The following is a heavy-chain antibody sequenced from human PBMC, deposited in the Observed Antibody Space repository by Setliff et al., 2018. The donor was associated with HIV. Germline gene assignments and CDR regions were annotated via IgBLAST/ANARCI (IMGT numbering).Heavy chain of an antibody. CDR1: GASVSTTGYY. J-gene: IGHJ3*02. V-gene: IGHV4-39*02. Sequence: TLSLTCTVSGASVSTTGYYWGWLRQSPGKGLQWIGTTFYSGSTYYNPSLKSRVTISLDTSNNDFSLTLTSVTAADTALYFCATYLSDNYLDGAFDIWGQGTKVTVSS. CDR2: TFYSGST. D-gene: IGHD3-3*01. CDR3: ATYLSDNYLDGAFDI.